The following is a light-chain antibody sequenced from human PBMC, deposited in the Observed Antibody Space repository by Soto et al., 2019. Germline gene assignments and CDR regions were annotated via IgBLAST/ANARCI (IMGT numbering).Light chain of an antibody. CDR3: QQSYSTPFT. CDR2: DAS. CDR1: QNINNY. Sequence: DIQMTQSPSSLSASVGDRVTITCQASQNINNYLNWYQQKPGRAPKLLICDASNLEAGVPSRFRGSGSGTDFTFTISRLQPEDIATYYCQQSYSTPFTFGPGTKVDIK. V-gene: IGKV1-33*01. J-gene: IGKJ3*01.